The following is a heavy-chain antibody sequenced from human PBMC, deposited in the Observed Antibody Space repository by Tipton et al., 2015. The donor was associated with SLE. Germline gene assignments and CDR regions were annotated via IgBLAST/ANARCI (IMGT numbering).Heavy chain of an antibody. V-gene: IGHV4-39*01. J-gene: IGHJ4*02. CDR3: ARRPPNDYDGHFDC. CDR2: INYSGST. Sequence: TLSLTCTVSGGSIRSICFNWGWNPPRPGKGLEGIGCINYSGSTYYNPTLKSRVTISVDTSKSQFSLKLSSVTAAGTAVYYCARRPPNDYDGHFDCGCQGTLVTVSS. D-gene: IGHD4-23*01. CDR1: GGSIRSICFN.